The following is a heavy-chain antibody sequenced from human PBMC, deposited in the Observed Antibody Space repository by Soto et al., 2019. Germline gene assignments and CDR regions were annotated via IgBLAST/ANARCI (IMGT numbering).Heavy chain of an antibody. CDR1: GYSFTSYW. CDR2: IYPGESDT. CDR3: ARYEGYCSSTSCYGGYYYMDV. J-gene: IGHJ6*03. Sequence: GESLKISCKGSGYSFTSYWIGWVRQMPGKGLEWMGIIYPGESDTRYSPSFQGQVTISADKSISTAYLQWSSLKASDTAMYYCARYEGYCSSTSCYGGYYYMDVWGKGTTVTVSS. D-gene: IGHD2-2*01. V-gene: IGHV5-51*01.